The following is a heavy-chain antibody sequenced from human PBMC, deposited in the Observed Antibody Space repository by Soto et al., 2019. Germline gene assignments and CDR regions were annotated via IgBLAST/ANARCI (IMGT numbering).Heavy chain of an antibody. CDR2: ISSSSSTI. J-gene: IGHJ6*03. CDR1: GFTFSSYS. CDR3: ARVPPPSLRYFDWAPSLLYYYYMDV. Sequence: HPGGSLRLSCAASGFTFSSYSMNWVRQAPGKGLEWVSYISSSSSTIYYADSVKGRFTISRDNAKNSLYLQMNSLRAEDTAVYYCARVPPPSLRYFDWAPSLLYYYYMDVWGKGTTVTVSS. D-gene: IGHD3-9*01. V-gene: IGHV3-48*01.